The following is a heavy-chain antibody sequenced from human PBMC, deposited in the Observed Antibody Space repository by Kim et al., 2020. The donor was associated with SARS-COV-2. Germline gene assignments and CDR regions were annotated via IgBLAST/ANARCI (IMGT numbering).Heavy chain of an antibody. CDR2: TSFDGNNK. Sequence: GGSLRLSCAASGFIFSGYAMHWVRQAPGKGLEWVAVTSFDGNNKYYGDSVKGRFTISRDNSKKAVYLEMKSLRTEDTAVYYCAKDLAGGYYYGMDVWGQG. CDR1: GFIFSGYA. V-gene: IGHV3-30*18. J-gene: IGHJ6*02. CDR3: AKDLAGGYYYGMDV.